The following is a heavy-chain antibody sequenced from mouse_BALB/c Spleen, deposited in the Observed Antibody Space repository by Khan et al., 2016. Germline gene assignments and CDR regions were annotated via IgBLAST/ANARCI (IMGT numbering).Heavy chain of an antibody. CDR1: GFTFSNYW. Sequence: EVKLEVSGGGLVQPGGSMKLSCVASGFTFSNYWMNWVRQSPEKGLEWVAEIRLKSNNYATYYAESEKGRFTISRDDSKSSVYLQMNNLRTDDTGIYYCTKAYYSFAYWGQGTLVTVSA. CDR3: TKAYYSFAY. D-gene: IGHD1-1*01. V-gene: IGHV6-6*02. CDR2: IRLKSNNYAT. J-gene: IGHJ3*01.